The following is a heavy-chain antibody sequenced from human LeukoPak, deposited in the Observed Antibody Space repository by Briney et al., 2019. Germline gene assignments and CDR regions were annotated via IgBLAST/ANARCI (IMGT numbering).Heavy chain of an antibody. V-gene: IGHV4-34*01. CDR2: INHSGST. D-gene: IGHD3-9*01. CDR1: GGSFSGYY. Sequence: SETLSLTCAVYGGSFSGYYWSWIRQPPGKGLEWIGEINHSGSTNYNPSLKSRVTISVDTSKNQFSLKLSSVTAADTAVYYCARHVGDILTGYYNGWFDPWGQGTLVTVSS. CDR3: ARHVGDILTGYYNGWFDP. J-gene: IGHJ5*02.